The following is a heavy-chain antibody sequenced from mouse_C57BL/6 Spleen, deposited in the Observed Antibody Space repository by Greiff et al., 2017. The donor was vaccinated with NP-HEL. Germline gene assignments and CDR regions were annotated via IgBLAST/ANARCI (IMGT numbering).Heavy chain of an antibody. CDR3: AREVVYYGSNEGWFAY. Sequence: EVQVVESGPGLVKPSQSLSLTCSVTGYSITSGYYGNWIRQFPGNKLEWMGYISYDGSNNYNPSLKNRISITRDTSKNQFFLKLNSVTTEDTATYYCAREVVYYGSNEGWFAYWGQGTLVTVSA. CDR2: ISYDGSN. CDR1: GYSITSGYY. V-gene: IGHV3-6*01. J-gene: IGHJ3*01. D-gene: IGHD1-1*01.